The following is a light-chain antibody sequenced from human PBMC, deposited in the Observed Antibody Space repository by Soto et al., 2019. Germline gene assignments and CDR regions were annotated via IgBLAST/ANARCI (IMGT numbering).Light chain of an antibody. CDR1: QSISSW. Sequence: DIQMTQSPSTLSASVGYRVTITCRASQSISSWLAWYQQKPGKAPKLLIYKASSLESGVPSRFSGSGSGTEFTLTISSLQPDDFATYYCQQYNSYPWTFGQGTTVDIK. J-gene: IGKJ1*01. V-gene: IGKV1-5*03. CDR2: KAS. CDR3: QQYNSYPWT.